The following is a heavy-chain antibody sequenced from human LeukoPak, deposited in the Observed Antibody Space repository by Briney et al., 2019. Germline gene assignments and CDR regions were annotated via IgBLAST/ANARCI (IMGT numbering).Heavy chain of an antibody. J-gene: IGHJ5*02. Sequence: GGSLPLSCTASGFIFSNYGMHWVRQAPGKGLEWVALIWFDGSHEGYGDCVKGRFNSSRDNSKNMLFLQMNSLRAEDTGVYYCASLCAFSVGGCPREFDPWGRGTLVTVSS. V-gene: IGHV3-33*01. CDR3: ASLCAFSVGGCPREFDP. CDR2: IWFDGSHE. D-gene: IGHD4-23*01. CDR1: GFIFSNYG.